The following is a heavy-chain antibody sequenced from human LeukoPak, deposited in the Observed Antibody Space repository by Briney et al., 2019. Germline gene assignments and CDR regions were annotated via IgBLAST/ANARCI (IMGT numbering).Heavy chain of an antibody. D-gene: IGHD3-10*01. CDR3: AREGIYYGSGTYAPPKYYGMDV. CDR1: GYRFIDYG. CDR2: ISPYNGNT. Sequence: ASVKASCKASGYRFIDYGISWVRQAPGQGPEWMGWISPYNGNTDYAQNFQGRLTLTTDTSTGTAFMQLRSLRSDDTGVFYCAREGIYYGSGTYAPPKYYGMDVWGQGTTVTVSS. V-gene: IGHV1-18*01. J-gene: IGHJ6*02.